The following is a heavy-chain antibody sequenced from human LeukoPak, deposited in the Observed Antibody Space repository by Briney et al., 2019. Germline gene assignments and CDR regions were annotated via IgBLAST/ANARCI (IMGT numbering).Heavy chain of an antibody. CDR3: ARGQIGGVVLLYDY. Sequence: SETLSLTCAVYGGSFSGYYWSWTRQPPGKGLEWIGEINHSGSTNYNPSLKSRVTISVDTSKNQFSLKLSSVTAADTAVYYCARGQIGGVVLLYDYWGQGTLVTVSS. J-gene: IGHJ4*02. CDR1: GGSFSGYY. CDR2: INHSGST. V-gene: IGHV4-34*01. D-gene: IGHD3-10*01.